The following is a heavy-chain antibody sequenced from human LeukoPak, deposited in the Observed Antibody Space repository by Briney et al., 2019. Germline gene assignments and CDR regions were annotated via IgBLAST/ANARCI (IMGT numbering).Heavy chain of an antibody. CDR3: AGSPQSRGYSYGYFLGDYFDY. J-gene: IGHJ4*02. D-gene: IGHD5-18*01. V-gene: IGHV1-69*01. CDR1: GGTFSSYA. Sequence: SVKVSCKASGGTFSSYAISWVRQAPGQGLEWMGGIIPIFGTANCAQKFQGRVTITADESTSTAYMELSSLRSEDTAVYYCAGSPQSRGYSYGYFLGDYFDYWGQGTLVTVSS. CDR2: IIPIFGTA.